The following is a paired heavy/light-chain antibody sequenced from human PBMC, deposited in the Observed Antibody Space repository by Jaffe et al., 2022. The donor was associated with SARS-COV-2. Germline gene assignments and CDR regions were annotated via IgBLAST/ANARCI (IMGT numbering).Light chain of an antibody. CDR1: QSVSSY. V-gene: IGKV3-11*01. J-gene: IGKJ3*01. CDR3: QQRSSWPLT. CDR2: DAS. Sequence: EIVLTQSPGTLSLSPGERATLSCRASQSVSSYLAWYQQKPGQAPRLLIYDASNRASGIPARFSGSGSGTDFTLTISSLVPEDFAVYYCQQRSSWPLTFGPGTKVDIK.
Heavy chain of an antibody. CDR2: ISSSSSSI. J-gene: IGHJ4*02. CDR3: ARDLGSGRRNFDY. Sequence: EVQLVESGGGLVQPGGSLRLSCAASGFTFSSYGMNWVRQAPGKGLEWISYISSSSSSIHHADSVEGRFTISRDNAKNSLYLQMNSLRDEDTAVYYCARDLGSGRRNFDYWGQGTLVTVSS. V-gene: IGHV3-48*02. CDR1: GFTFSSYG. D-gene: IGHD6-19*01.